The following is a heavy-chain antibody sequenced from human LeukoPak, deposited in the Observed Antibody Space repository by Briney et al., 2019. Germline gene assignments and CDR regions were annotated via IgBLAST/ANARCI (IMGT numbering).Heavy chain of an antibody. CDR1: GYSFTVYY. Sequence: ASVTVSFTTSGYSFTVYYMHWVRQAPGQGLEWMGWINPNSGGTNYAQKFQGRVTITRDTSISTAYMELSRLRSDDTAVYYCATDRNWNRYYWGQGTLVTVSS. CDR3: ATDRNWNRYY. J-gene: IGHJ4*02. CDR2: INPNSGGT. V-gene: IGHV1-2*02. D-gene: IGHD1-1*01.